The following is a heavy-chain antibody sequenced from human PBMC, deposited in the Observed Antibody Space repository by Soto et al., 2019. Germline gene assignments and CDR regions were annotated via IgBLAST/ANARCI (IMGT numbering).Heavy chain of an antibody. CDR1: GGSISNGGYY. CDR3: ARDVAMMISPGDGFDP. CDR2: VYYSGTTH. D-gene: IGHD3-16*01. V-gene: IGHV4-31*03. Sequence: QVQLQESGPGLVKSSQTLSLTCTVSGGSISNGGYYWNWIRQHPGRGLEWIGSVYYSGTTHYYNPSLKSRVTISVDTSKNQFSLILTSVTAADTAVYYCARDVAMMISPGDGFDPWGQGTLVTVSS. J-gene: IGHJ5*02.